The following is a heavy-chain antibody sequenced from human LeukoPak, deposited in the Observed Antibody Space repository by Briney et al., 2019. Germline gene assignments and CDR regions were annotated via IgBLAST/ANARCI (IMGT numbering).Heavy chain of an antibody. V-gene: IGHV3-21*06. D-gene: IGHD3-22*01. Sequence: PGGSLRLSCAASGFTFNTYTMNWVRQAPGKGLEWVSSISSSSTYIYYADSLKGRFTISRDNAKNLLYLQMNSLRAEDTAVYYCARVLYSYFDSSGSSGPEYWGQGTLVTVSS. J-gene: IGHJ4*02. CDR1: GFTFNTYT. CDR3: ARVLYSYFDSSGSSGPEY. CDR2: ISSSSTYI.